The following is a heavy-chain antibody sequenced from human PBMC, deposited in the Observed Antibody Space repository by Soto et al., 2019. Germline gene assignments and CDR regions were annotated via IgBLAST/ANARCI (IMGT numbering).Heavy chain of an antibody. J-gene: IGHJ5*02. Sequence: RNWARHATGQGLEWMGWMNPNSGNTGYAQKFQGRVTMTRNTSISTAYMELSSLRSEDTAVYYCARGLVQYQLLFWFDPWGQGTLVTVSS. D-gene: IGHD2-2*01. CDR3: ARGLVQYQLLFWFDP. CDR2: MNPNSGNT. V-gene: IGHV1-8*01.